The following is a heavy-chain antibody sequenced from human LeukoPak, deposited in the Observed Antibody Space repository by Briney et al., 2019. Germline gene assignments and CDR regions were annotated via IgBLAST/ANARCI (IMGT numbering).Heavy chain of an antibody. Sequence: SQTLSLTCTVSGGSISSSTYYWGWIRQPPGKGLEWIGSGYYSGSTYYNPSLKSRVTISVDTSKNQFSLKLSSVTAADTAVYYCARARSAQVLALFDPWGQGTLVTVSS. CDR1: GGSISSSTYY. CDR2: GYYSGST. D-gene: IGHD4/OR15-4a*01. CDR3: ARARSAQVLALFDP. V-gene: IGHV4-39*01. J-gene: IGHJ5*02.